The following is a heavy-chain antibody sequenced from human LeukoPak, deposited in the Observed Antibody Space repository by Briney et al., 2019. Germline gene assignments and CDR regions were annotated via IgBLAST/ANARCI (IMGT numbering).Heavy chain of an antibody. J-gene: IGHJ4*02. CDR3: AKSLRSTSLDY. Sequence: GGSLRLSCAASGFTFRSYGMTWVRQAPGKGLEWVSAISGSGDSTYYADSVKGRFTISRDNSRNTLYLQMNSLRAGDTAVYYCAKSLRSTSLDYWGQGTLVTVSS. CDR2: ISGSGDST. CDR1: GFTFRSYG. V-gene: IGHV3-23*01. D-gene: IGHD2-2*01.